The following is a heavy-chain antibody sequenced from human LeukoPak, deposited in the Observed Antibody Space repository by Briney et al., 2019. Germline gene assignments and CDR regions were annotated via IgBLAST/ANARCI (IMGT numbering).Heavy chain of an antibody. CDR1: GFTFSSYW. CDR2: IKQDGSEK. D-gene: IGHD3-16*01. V-gene: IGHV3-7*01. Sequence: GGSLRLSCAASGFTFSSYWMSWVRQAPGKGLEWVANIKQDGSEKYYVDSVKGRFTISRDSAKNSLYLQMNSLRAEDTAVYYCARDGVTYYYYGMDVWGQGTTVTVSS. J-gene: IGHJ6*02. CDR3: ARDGVTYYYYGMDV.